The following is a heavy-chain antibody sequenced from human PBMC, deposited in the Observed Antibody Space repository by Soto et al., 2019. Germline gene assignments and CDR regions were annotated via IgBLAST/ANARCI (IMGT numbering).Heavy chain of an antibody. Sequence: GASVKVSCKASGYTFPSYYMHWVRQAPGQGLEWMGIINPTSSTSYAQKFQGRVTMTRDTSTSTVYMELSSLRSEDTAVYYCARDFTGWPPDGVDSWGQGTLVTVSS. V-gene: IGHV1-46*01. D-gene: IGHD3-16*01. CDR2: INPTSST. CDR3: ARDFTGWPPDGVDS. CDR1: GYTFPSYY. J-gene: IGHJ4*02.